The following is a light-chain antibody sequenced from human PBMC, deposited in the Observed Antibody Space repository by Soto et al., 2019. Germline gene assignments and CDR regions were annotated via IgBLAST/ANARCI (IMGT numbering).Light chain of an antibody. CDR3: QQYNSYST. Sequence: DIQITQSPSTLSASIGDRVTISCRASQSISNWLAWYQQKPGKAPKLLIYKASSLESGVPSRFSGSGSGTEFTLTISSLLPDDFATYYCQQYNSYSTFGQGTKVDIK. CDR1: QSISNW. CDR2: KAS. J-gene: IGKJ1*01. V-gene: IGKV1-5*03.